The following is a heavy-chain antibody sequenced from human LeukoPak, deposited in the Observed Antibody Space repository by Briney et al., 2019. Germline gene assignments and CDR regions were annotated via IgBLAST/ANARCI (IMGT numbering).Heavy chain of an antibody. CDR1: GFTFSSYW. V-gene: IGHV3-7*03. CDR2: IKQDGSEK. J-gene: IGHJ6*02. CDR3: ARDNLVPAVDYYYYYGMDV. D-gene: IGHD2-2*01. Sequence: GGSLRLSCAASGFTFSSYWMSWVRQAPGKGLEWVANIKQDGSEKYYVDSVKGRFTISRDNAKNSLYLQMNSLRAEDTAVYYCARDNLVPAVDYYYYYGMDVWGQGTTVTVSS.